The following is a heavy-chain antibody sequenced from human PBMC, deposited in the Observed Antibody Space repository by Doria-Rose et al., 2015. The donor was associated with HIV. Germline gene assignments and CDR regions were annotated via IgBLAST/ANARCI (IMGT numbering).Heavy chain of an antibody. CDR1: GVSLSSPGMG. J-gene: IGHJ4*02. CDR3: ARIKSSRWYHKYYFDF. CDR2: LFSDDER. Sequence: QITLKESGPVLAKPTETLTLTCTVSGVSLSSPGMGVSWIRQPPGKALEWLAKLFSDDERSYKTSLKSRLTISRSTSKSQVVLTMTDMDPVDTATYYCARIKSSRWYHKYYFDFWGQGTLVIVSA. V-gene: IGHV2-26*01. D-gene: IGHD6-13*01.